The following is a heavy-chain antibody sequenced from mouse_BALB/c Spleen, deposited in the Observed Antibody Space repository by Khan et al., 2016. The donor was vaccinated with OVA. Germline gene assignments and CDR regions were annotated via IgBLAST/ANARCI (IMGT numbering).Heavy chain of an antibody. D-gene: IGHD1-2*01. CDR1: GYSITSGYG. Sequence: EVELVESGPGLVKPSQSLSLTCTVTGYSITSGYGWNWIRQFPGNKLEWMGYISYSGSTNYNPSLKSRISITRDTSKNQFFLQLNSVTTEDTATYYRARTARIKYWGQGTTLTVSS. CDR2: ISYSGST. CDR3: ARTARIKY. V-gene: IGHV3-2*02. J-gene: IGHJ2*01.